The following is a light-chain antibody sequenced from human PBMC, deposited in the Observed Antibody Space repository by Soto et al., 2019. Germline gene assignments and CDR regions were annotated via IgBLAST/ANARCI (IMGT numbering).Light chain of an antibody. CDR3: TSYRSGATLV. Sequence: QSALTQPASVSGSPGQSITISCTGTNSDVGGHNYVSWYQHHPGKAPKLLIYEVNNRPSGLSERFSGSKSANTASLTISGLRAEDEADYYCTSYRSGATLVFGGGTKLTVL. J-gene: IGLJ3*02. V-gene: IGLV2-14*01. CDR1: NSDVGGHNY. CDR2: EVN.